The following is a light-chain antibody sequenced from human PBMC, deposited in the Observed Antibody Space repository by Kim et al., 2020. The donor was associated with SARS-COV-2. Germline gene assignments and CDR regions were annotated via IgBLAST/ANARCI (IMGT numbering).Light chain of an antibody. CDR3: TSYASGDIVI. J-gene: IGLJ2*01. CDR1: NSLVGDYNY. CDR2: DVT. V-gene: IGLV2-14*03. Sequence: QSALSQPASVSGSPGQSITISCTGSNSLVGDYNYVSWYQQHPAKAPKLIIFDVTYRPSGVSTRFSGSKSGNTASLTISGLQAEDEADYFCTSYASGDIVIIGGGTKVTVL.